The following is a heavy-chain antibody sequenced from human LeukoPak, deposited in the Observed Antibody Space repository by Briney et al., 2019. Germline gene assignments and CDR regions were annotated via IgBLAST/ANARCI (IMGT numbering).Heavy chain of an antibody. CDR3: ARHQNYYDRSDAFDI. CDR1: GGSISSSSYY. Sequence: SETLSLTCTVSGGSISSSSYYWGWIRQPPGKGLEWIGSIYSSGSTYYNPSLKSRVTISVDTSKNQFSLKLSSVTAADTAVYYCARHQNYYDRSDAFDIWGQGTMVTVSS. CDR2: IYSSGST. V-gene: IGHV4-39*01. J-gene: IGHJ3*02. D-gene: IGHD3-22*01.